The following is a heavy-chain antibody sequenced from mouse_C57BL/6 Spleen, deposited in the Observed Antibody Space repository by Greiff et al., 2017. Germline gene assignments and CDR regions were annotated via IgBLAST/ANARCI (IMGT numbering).Heavy chain of an antibody. J-gene: IGHJ2*01. V-gene: IGHV1-64*01. CDR1: GYTFTSYW. CDR3: ARSDYYGSVFDY. D-gene: IGHD1-1*01. CDR2: IHPNSGST. Sequence: QVQLKQPGAELVKPGASVKLSCKASGYTFTSYWMHWVKQRPGQGLEWIGMIHPNSGSTNYNEKFKSKATLTVDKSSSTAYMQLSSLTSEDSAVYYCARSDYYGSVFDYWGQGTTLTVSS.